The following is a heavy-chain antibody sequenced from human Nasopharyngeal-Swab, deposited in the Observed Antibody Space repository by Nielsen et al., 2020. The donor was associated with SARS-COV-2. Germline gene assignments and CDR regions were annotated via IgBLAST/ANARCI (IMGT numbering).Heavy chain of an antibody. CDR1: GFTFSSYG. J-gene: IGHJ4*02. V-gene: IGHV3-33*01. D-gene: IGHD3-10*01. Sequence: GESLKISCAASGFTFSSYGMHWVRQAPGKGLEWVAVIWNDGSNKYYADSVKGRFTISRDNSKNTLYLQMNSLRAEDTAVYYCASDGLTMVRGVFDYWGQGTLVTVSS. CDR2: IWNDGSNK. CDR3: ASDGLTMVRGVFDY.